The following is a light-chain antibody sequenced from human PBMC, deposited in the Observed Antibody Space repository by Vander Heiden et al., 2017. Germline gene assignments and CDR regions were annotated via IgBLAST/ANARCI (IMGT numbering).Light chain of an antibody. V-gene: IGKV1-27*01. CDR3: QKYSNGFT. J-gene: IGKJ3*01. Sequence: EIQMTQSPSSLSASVGDTLTITCRETQGISNSLAWYQPRQAQDPTLLIYAAYTLQSGVPTRCSGGGSGADFTLTSSLLPPDDVATYYCQKYSNGFTFGPGTKVDLK. CDR2: AAY. CDR1: QGISNS.